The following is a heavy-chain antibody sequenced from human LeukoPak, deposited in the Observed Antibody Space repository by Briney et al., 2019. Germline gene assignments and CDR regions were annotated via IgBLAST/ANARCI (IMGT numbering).Heavy chain of an antibody. CDR1: GYTFTSYG. CDR2: ISAYNGNT. Sequence: ASVKVTCKASGYTFTSYGISWVRQAPGQGLEWMGWISAYNGNTNYAQKLQGRVTMTTDTSTSTAYMELRSLRSDDTAVYYCARGNLENIYYYGMDVWGQGTTVTVSS. D-gene: IGHD1-14*01. J-gene: IGHJ6*02. V-gene: IGHV1-18*01. CDR3: ARGNLENIYYYGMDV.